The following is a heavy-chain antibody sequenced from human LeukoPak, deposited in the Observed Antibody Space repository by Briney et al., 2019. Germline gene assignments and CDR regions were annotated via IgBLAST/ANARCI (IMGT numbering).Heavy chain of an antibody. CDR1: GFTFSGYA. CDR2: ISGSGGST. V-gene: IGHV3-23*01. Sequence: GGSLRLSCAASGFTFSGYAMSWVRQAPGKGLEWVSAISGSGGSTYYADSVKGRFTISRDNSKNTLYLQMNSLRAEDTAVYYCAKEVTRGYYYDSSGLDYWGQGTLATVSS. D-gene: IGHD3-22*01. CDR3: AKEVTRGYYYDSSGLDY. J-gene: IGHJ4*02.